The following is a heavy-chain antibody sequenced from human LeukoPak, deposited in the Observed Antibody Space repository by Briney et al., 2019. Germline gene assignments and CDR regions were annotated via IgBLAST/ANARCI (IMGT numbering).Heavy chain of an antibody. Sequence: PSGTLSLTCGVSGGSITNTNYWTVVRQPPGKGLEWIGEVNLQGSTNYNPSLMGRVAIAVDTSENHISLQLTSVTAADTAVYYCAREGGPYRPLDYSGQGTLVTVSS. CDR3: AREGGPYRPLDY. CDR1: GGSITNTNY. J-gene: IGHJ4*02. CDR2: VNLQGST. V-gene: IGHV4-4*02.